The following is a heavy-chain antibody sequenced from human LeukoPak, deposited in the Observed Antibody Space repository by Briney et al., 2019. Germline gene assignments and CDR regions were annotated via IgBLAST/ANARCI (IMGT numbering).Heavy chain of an antibody. V-gene: IGHV4-39*01. CDR2: IYYSGST. Sequence: PSETLSLTCTVSGGSISSTSYYWGWIRQPPGRGLEWIGSIYYSGSTYYNPSLKSRVTISVDTSKNQFSLKLSSVTAADTAVYYCARLRLRTLLFDYWGQGTLVTVSS. J-gene: IGHJ4*02. CDR1: GGSISSTSYY. CDR3: ARLRLRTLLFDY. D-gene: IGHD1-14*01.